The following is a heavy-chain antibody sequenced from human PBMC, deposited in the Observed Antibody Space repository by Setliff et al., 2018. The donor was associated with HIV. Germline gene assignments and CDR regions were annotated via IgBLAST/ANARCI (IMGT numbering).Heavy chain of an antibody. Sequence: PSETLSLTCTVSGGSISSSSHYWGWIRQSPGKGLEWISYITSTGSNIFYADSVKGRFTISRDNDKNSVHLQMTSLRAEDTAVYYCASSGSGSYINWFGPWGQGTLVTVSS. CDR2: ITSTGSNI. J-gene: IGHJ5*02. V-gene: IGHV3-48*01. CDR1: GGSISSSS. D-gene: IGHD3-10*01. CDR3: ASSGSGSYINWFGP.